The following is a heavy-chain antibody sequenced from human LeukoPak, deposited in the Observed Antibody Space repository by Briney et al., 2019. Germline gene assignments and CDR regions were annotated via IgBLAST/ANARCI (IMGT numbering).Heavy chain of an antibody. V-gene: IGHV1-18*04. D-gene: IGHD5-12*01. CDR1: GYNFARYG. Sequence: ASVKVSCKTSGYNFARYGVTWVRQAPGRGLEWMGWIAAYNSKTDFARKVQDRLVLTTDTSTSTAYMELRNLTSDDTAVYYCVRVGSVVATMSNYWGQGTLV. J-gene: IGHJ4*02. CDR3: VRVGSVVATMSNY. CDR2: IAAYNSKT.